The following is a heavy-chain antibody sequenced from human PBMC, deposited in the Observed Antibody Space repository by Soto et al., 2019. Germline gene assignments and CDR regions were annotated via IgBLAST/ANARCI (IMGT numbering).Heavy chain of an antibody. CDR2: ISAYNGNT. J-gene: IGHJ4*02. CDR3: ARAPSSGYYYYYFDY. D-gene: IGHD3-22*01. CDR1: GYTFTSYG. V-gene: IGHV1-18*01. Sequence: GASVKVSCKASGYTFTSYGISWVRQAPGQGLEWMGWISAYNGNTNYAQKLQGRVTMTTDTSTSTAYMELRSLRSDDTAVYYCARAPSSGYYYYYFDYWGQGTLVTVSS.